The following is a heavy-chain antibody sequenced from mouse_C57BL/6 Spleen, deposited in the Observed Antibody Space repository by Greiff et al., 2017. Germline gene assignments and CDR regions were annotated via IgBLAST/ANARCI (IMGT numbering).Heavy chain of an antibody. CDR2: ISNLAYSI. J-gene: IGHJ3*01. D-gene: IGHD2-5*01. CDR3: ARGDDYSNYAWFAY. V-gene: IGHV5-15*01. CDR1: GFTFSDYG. Sequence: EVKLVESGGGLVQPGGSLKLSCAASGFTFSDYGMAWVRQAPRKGPEWVAFISNLAYSIYYADTVTGRFTISRENAKNTLYLEMSSLRSEDTAMXYCARGDDYSNYAWFAYWGQGTLVTVSA.